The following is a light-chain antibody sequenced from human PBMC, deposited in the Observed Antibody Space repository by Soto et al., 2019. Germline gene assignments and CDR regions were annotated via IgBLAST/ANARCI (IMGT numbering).Light chain of an antibody. CDR1: QRISSW. CDR3: QQYNSYPWT. J-gene: IGKJ1*01. CDR2: DAS. V-gene: IGKV1-5*01. Sequence: DIQMTQSPSTLSASVGDRVTITCRASQRISSWAWYQQKPGKAPNLLIYDASSLKTGVPSRFSGDASGTEFTLTISSLQPDDFATYYCQQYNSYPWTFGQGTKVDIK.